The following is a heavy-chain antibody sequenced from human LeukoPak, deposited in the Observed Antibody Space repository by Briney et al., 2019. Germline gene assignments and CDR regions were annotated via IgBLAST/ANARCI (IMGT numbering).Heavy chain of an antibody. CDR3: AKDTPQYGAANWFDP. J-gene: IGHJ5*02. Sequence: PGGSLRLSCAASGFTFDDYAMHWVRQAPGKGLEWVSLISGDGGSTYYADSVKGRFTISRDNSKNSLYLQMNSLRTEDTALYYCAKDTPQYGAANWFDPWGQGTLVTVSS. CDR1: GFTFDDYA. V-gene: IGHV3-43*02. D-gene: IGHD4-17*01. CDR2: ISGDGGST.